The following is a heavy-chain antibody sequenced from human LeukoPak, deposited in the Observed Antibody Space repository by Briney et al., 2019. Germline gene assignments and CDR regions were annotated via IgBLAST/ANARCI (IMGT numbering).Heavy chain of an antibody. D-gene: IGHD6-6*01. CDR1: GGSFSVYY. CDR2: INHSGST. CDR3: APYSSSSGGMDV. Sequence: SENLSLNCAVYGGSFSVYYWSWIRQPPGKGLEWIGEINHSGSTNYNPSLKSRVTISVDTSKNQFSLKLSSVTAADTAVYYCAPYSSSSGGMDVWGQGTTVTVSS. V-gene: IGHV4-34*01. J-gene: IGHJ6*02.